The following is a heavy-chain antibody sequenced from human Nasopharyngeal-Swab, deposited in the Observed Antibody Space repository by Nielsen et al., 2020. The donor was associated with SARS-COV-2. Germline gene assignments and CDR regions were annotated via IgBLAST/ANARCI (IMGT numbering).Heavy chain of an antibody. J-gene: IGHJ6*02. V-gene: IGHV3-66*01. D-gene: IGHD2-15*01. Sequence: GESLKISCAASGFIVSSDYMRWVRQAPGKGLEWVSGIYSGGSTYYADSVRGRFTISRDSAKNSLYLQMNNLRAEDTAVYYCARGYCSSGSCYAKHYGMDVWGQGTTVTVSS. CDR1: GFIVSSDY. CDR2: IYSGGST. CDR3: ARGYCSSGSCYAKHYGMDV.